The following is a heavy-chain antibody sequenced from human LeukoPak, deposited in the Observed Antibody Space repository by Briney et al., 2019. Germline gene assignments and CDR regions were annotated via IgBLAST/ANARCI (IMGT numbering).Heavy chain of an antibody. Sequence: ASVKVSCKASGYTFTSYAMHWVRQAPGQRLEWMGWINAGNGNTKYSQKFQGRVTITRDTSASTAYMELSSLRSEDTAVYYCARERNSDSSYDYWGQGTLVTVSS. D-gene: IGHD1-14*01. CDR3: ARERNSDSSYDY. CDR1: GYTFTSYA. V-gene: IGHV1-3*01. CDR2: INAGNGNT. J-gene: IGHJ4*02.